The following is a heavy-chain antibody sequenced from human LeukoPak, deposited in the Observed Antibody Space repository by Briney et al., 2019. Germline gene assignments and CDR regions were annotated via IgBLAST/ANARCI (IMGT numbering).Heavy chain of an antibody. V-gene: IGHV4-59*01. Sequence: SETLSLTCTVSGGSISSYYWSWIRQPPGKGLEWIGYIYYSGSTNYNPSLKSRVTISVDTSKNQFSLKLSSVTAADTAVYYCAREPAHCSSTSCYREINWFDPWGQGTLVTVSS. CDR2: IYYSGST. CDR3: AREPAHCSSTSCYREINWFDP. D-gene: IGHD2-2*01. J-gene: IGHJ5*02. CDR1: GGSISSYY.